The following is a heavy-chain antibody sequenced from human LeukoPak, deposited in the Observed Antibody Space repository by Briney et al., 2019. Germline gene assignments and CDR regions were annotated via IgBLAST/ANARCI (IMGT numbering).Heavy chain of an antibody. CDR1: RYTFTSNY. CDR2: INPSGGST. Sequence: ASVKVSCKASRYTFTSNYMHWVRQAPGQGLEWMGIINPSGGSTSYAQKFQGRVTMTRDTSTSTVYMELSSLRSEDTAVYYCARDWRPDFAFDIWGQGTMVTVSS. V-gene: IGHV1-46*01. D-gene: IGHD6-25*01. CDR3: ARDWRPDFAFDI. J-gene: IGHJ3*02.